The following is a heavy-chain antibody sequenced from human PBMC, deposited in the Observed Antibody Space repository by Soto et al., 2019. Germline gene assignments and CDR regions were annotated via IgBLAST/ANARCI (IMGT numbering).Heavy chain of an antibody. CDR2: IIPIFGTA. Sequence: SVKVSCKASGGTFSSYAISWVRQAPGQGLEWMGGIIPIFGTANYAQKFQGRVTITADGSTSTAYMELSSLRSEDTAVYYCASTDCSGGSCYPYYYYGMDVWGQGTTVTVSS. CDR3: ASTDCSGGSCYPYYYYGMDV. D-gene: IGHD2-15*01. J-gene: IGHJ6*02. CDR1: GGTFSSYA. V-gene: IGHV1-69*13.